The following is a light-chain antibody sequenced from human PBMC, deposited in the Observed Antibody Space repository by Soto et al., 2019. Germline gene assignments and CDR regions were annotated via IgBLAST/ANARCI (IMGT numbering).Light chain of an antibody. Sequence: EIVLTQSPGTLSLSLGERATLSCRASQSVSSRDLAWYQQKPGQARRLLMFETSSRATGIPDRFSGSGSETEYTLTISRLEPEDFAVYFCQHYGVSRTFGQGTKVEIK. CDR2: ETS. CDR1: QSVSSRD. CDR3: QHYGVSRT. V-gene: IGKV3-20*01. J-gene: IGKJ1*01.